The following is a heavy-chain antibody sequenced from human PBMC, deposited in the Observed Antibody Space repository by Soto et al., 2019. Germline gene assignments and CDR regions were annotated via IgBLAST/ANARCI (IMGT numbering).Heavy chain of an antibody. CDR2: ISSSSSYI. CDR3: ARDFWGVTTRKIDY. J-gene: IGHJ4*02. CDR1: GFTFSSYS. Sequence: GGSLRLSCAASGFTFSSYSMNWVRQAPGKGLEWVSSISSSSSYIYYADSVKGRFTISRDNAKNSLYLQMNSLRAEDTAVYYCARDFWGVTTRKIDYWGQGTLVTVSS. V-gene: IGHV3-21*01. D-gene: IGHD4-17*01.